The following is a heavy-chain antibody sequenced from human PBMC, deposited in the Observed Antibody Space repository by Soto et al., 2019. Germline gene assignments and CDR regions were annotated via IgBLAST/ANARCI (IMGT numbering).Heavy chain of an antibody. CDR1: GFTFSSYS. J-gene: IGHJ6*02. V-gene: IGHV3-21*01. D-gene: IGHD3-3*01. CDR3: ARETSTDYDFWSGYLYYYYYYGMDV. Sequence: LRLSCAASGFTFSSYSMNWVRQAPGKGLEWVSSISSSSSYIYYADSVKGRFTISRDNAKNSPYLQMNSLRAEDTAVYYCARETSTDYDFWSGYLYYYYYYGMDVWGQGTTVTVSS. CDR2: ISSSSSYI.